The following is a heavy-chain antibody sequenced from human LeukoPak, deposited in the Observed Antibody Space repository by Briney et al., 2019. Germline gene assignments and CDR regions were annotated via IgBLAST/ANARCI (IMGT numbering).Heavy chain of an antibody. J-gene: IGHJ4*02. D-gene: IGHD5-18*01. Sequence: GGSLRLSCSSSGFTFSTYAMSWVRQAPGKGLEWVSYISSSSSTIYYADSVKGRFTISRDNAKNSLYLQMNSLRAEDTAVYYCARGQLWLTYWGQGTLVTVSS. CDR3: ARGQLWLTY. CDR2: ISSSSSTI. CDR1: GFTFSTYA. V-gene: IGHV3-48*01.